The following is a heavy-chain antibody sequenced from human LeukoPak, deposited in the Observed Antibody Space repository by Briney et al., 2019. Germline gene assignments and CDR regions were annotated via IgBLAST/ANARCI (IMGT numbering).Heavy chain of an antibody. CDR3: ARDRRHIVVVTAISSVDY. CDR2: ISAYNGNT. V-gene: IGHV1-18*01. J-gene: IGHJ4*02. Sequence: VASVKVSCKASGYTFTSYGISWVRQAPGQGLEWMGWISAYNGNTNYAQKLQGRVTMTTDTSTSTAYMELRSLRSDDTAVYYCARDRRHIVVVTAISSVDYWGQGTLVTVSS. D-gene: IGHD2-21*02. CDR1: GYTFTSYG.